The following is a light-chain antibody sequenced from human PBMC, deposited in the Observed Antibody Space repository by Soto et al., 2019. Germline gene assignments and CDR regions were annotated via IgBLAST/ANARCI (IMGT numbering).Light chain of an antibody. CDR3: QQYNSYSRT. V-gene: IGKV1-5*03. Sequence: DIQMTQTPSTLSASVGDRVTITCRASQSISSWLAWYQQKPGKAPKLLIYKASSLESGVPSRFNGSGSGTEFTLTISSLQPDDFATYYCQQYNSYSRTFGQGTNVEIK. CDR1: QSISSW. CDR2: KAS. J-gene: IGKJ1*01.